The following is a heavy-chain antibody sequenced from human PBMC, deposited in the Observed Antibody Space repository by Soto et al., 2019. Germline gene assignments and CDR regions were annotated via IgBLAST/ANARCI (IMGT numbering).Heavy chain of an antibody. D-gene: IGHD1-26*01. CDR2: ISPNSGGI. CDR1: GYTFTDYY. V-gene: IGHV1-2*04. J-gene: IGHJ4*02. CDR3: AKVKKGASDY. Sequence: ASVKVSCKASGYTFTDYYMHWVRQAPGQGLDWLGWISPNSGGINYSQKLQGWVTMTRDTSISTVYMELSRLTSDDTAVYYCAKVKKGASDYWGQGTLVTVSS.